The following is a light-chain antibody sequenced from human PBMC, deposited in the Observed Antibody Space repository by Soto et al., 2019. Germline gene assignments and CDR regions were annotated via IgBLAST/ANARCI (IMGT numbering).Light chain of an antibody. CDR2: AAS. J-gene: IGKJ4*01. CDR3: QQLNSYPPLT. CDR1: QGISSY. Sequence: DIQLTQSPSFLSASVGDRVTITCRASQGISSYLAWYQQKPGQAPKLLIYAASTLQSGVPSRFSGSGSGTEFTLTISSLQPEDCATYCCQQLNSYPPLTFGGGTKVEIK. V-gene: IGKV1-9*01.